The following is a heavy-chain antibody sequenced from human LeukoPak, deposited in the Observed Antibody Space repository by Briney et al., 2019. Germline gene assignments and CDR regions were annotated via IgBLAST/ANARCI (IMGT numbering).Heavy chain of an antibody. D-gene: IGHD3-3*01. V-gene: IGHV4-59*01. CDR3: ARGTYDFWSGYYIRWFDP. J-gene: IGHJ5*02. CDR1: GGSISSYY. Sequence: SETLSLTCTVSGGSISSYYWSWIRQPPGKGLEWIGYIYDSGSTNYNPSLKSRVTISVDTSKNQFSLKLSSVTAADTAVYYCARGTYDFWSGYYIRWFDPCGQGTLVTVSS. CDR2: IYDSGST.